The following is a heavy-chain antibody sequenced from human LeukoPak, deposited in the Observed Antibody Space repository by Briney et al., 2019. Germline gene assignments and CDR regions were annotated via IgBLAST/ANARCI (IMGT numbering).Heavy chain of an antibody. J-gene: IGHJ4*02. CDR1: TFTFSTYW. V-gene: IGHV3-74*01. CDR3: ATGSGSYYDS. CDR2: INGDGSST. Sequence: PGGSLRPSCSASTFTFSTYWMHWVRQAPGKGLVWVSRINGDGSSTIYAEPVRGRFTISRDNSKNMVYLQMNSLTAEDTAVYYCATGSGSYYDSWGQGTRVTVSS. D-gene: IGHD6-19*01.